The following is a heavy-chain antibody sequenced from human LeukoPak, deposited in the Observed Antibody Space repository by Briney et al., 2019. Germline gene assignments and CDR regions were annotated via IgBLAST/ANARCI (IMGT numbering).Heavy chain of an antibody. V-gene: IGHV4-34*01. Sequence: SESPSLTCAVYGESFSGCYWSWIREPPGKGLEWIWEITHSASTNYNPSLKSRVTISVDTSKTQFSLKLSSVTAADTAVYYCARGWGAARHLYFDYCGHGTLVTVSS. D-gene: IGHD6-6*01. CDR1: GESFSGCY. J-gene: IGHJ4*01. CDR3: ARGWGAARHLYFDY. CDR2: ITHSAST.